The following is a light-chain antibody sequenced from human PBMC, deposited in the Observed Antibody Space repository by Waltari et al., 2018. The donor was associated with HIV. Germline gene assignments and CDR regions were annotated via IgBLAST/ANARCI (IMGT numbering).Light chain of an antibody. V-gene: IGLV1-47*01. Sequence: QSVLTQPPSPSGTPGQRVTISCSASSSNIGSNYVYWYQQLPGTAPKLLIYRNNQRPSGVPDRFSGSKSGTSASLAISGLRSEDEADYYCAAWDDSLSVVYVFGTGTKVTVL. CDR1: SSNIGSNY. J-gene: IGLJ1*01. CDR3: AAWDDSLSVVYV. CDR2: RNN.